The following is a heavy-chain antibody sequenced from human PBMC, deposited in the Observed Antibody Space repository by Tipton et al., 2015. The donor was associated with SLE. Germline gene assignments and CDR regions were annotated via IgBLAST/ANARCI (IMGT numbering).Heavy chain of an antibody. CDR2: ISSSSSTI. J-gene: IGHJ6*02. D-gene: IGHD6-25*01. CDR1: GFTFSSYS. V-gene: IGHV3-48*01. Sequence: SLRLSCAASGFTFSSYSMNWVRQAPGKGLEWVSYISSSSSTIYYADSVKGRFTISRDNAKNSLYLQMNSLRAEDTAVYYCATHTRRRDYYYYGMDVWGQGTTVTVSS. CDR3: ATHTRRRDYYYYGMDV.